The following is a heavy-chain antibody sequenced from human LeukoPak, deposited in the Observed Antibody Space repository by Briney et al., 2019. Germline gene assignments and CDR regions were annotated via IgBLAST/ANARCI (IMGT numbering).Heavy chain of an antibody. Sequence: PGGSLRLSCAASGFTFSRYTMNWVRQAPGKGLEWVSSISGSSSYTFYADSVKGQFTISRDNAKNSLYLQMNSLRAEDTAVYYCARVRDLYRDYWGQGTLVTVSS. V-gene: IGHV3-21*01. CDR2: ISGSSSYT. D-gene: IGHD2-2*02. CDR3: ARVRDLYRDY. CDR1: GFTFSRYT. J-gene: IGHJ4*02.